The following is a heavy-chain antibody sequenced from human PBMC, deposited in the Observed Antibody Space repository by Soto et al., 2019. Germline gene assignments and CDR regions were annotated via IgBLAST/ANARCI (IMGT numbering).Heavy chain of an antibody. CDR2: INPNSGGT. J-gene: IGHJ4*02. CDR3: ARGGEVPAATSEY. CDR1: GYTFTGYY. V-gene: IGHV1-2*04. D-gene: IGHD2-2*01. Sequence: ASVKVSCKASGYTFTGYYMHWVRQAPGQGLVWMGWINPNSGGTNYEQKFQGWVTMSRDTSIRTAYMELSRLRSDDTAVYYCARGGEVPAATSEYWVQGTLVTVSS.